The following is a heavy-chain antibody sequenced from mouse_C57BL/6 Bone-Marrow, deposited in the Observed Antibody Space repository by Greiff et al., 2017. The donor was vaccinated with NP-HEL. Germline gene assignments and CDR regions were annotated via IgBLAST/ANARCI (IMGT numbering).Heavy chain of an antibody. J-gene: IGHJ4*01. Sequence: VQLQQSGPVLVKPGASVKMSCKASGYTFTDYYMNWVKQSHGKSLEWIGVINPYNGGTSYNQRFKGKATLTVDKSSSTAYMELNSLTSEDSAVYYCARPLFYAMDYWGQGTSVTVSS. V-gene: IGHV1-19*01. D-gene: IGHD6-5*01. CDR1: GYTFTDYY. CDR3: ARPLFYAMDY. CDR2: INPYNGGT.